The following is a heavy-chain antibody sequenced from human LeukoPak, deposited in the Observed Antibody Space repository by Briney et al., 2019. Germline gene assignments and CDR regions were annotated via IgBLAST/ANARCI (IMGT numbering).Heavy chain of an antibody. V-gene: IGHV3-23*01. D-gene: IGHD5-24*01. J-gene: IGHJ4*02. Sequence: GGSLRLSCAASEFTFPSYAMSWVRQAPGRGLEWVSGISDSSVNTYYTDSVKGRFTISRDNSKNTLYLQMNSLRPEDAAVYYCAKGHFPLRDGYNFPDFDYWGQGTLVTVSS. CDR2: ISDSSVNT. CDR3: AKGHFPLRDGYNFPDFDY. CDR1: EFTFPSYA.